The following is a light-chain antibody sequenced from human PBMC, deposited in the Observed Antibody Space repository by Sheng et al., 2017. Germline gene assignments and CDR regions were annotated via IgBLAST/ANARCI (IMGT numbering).Light chain of an antibody. Sequence: DIQLTQSPTSLSASEGDRVTITCQASQDIDNHLNWYQQKPGQAPKLLIYVASNLHSGVPSTISGSGSGTDFTLTIRNLQREDFATYYCQQSYSTPYTFGQGTTLEI. J-gene: IGKJ2*01. CDR3: QQSYSTPYT. CDR2: VAS. V-gene: IGKV1-39*01. CDR1: QDIDNH.